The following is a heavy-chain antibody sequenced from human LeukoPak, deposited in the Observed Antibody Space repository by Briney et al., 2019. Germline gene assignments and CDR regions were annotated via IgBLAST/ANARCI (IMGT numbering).Heavy chain of an antibody. CDR3: ASPSSSSSSYDY. CDR2: INDSGDT. J-gene: IGHJ4*02. Sequence: SEALSLTCSVSGGSISSSSYYWGWIRQPPGKGLEWIGSINDSGDTYHNPSLKSRVTISVDTSKNQFSLKLSSVTAADTAVYYCASPSSSSSSYDYWGQGTLVTVSS. V-gene: IGHV4-39*01. D-gene: IGHD6-6*01. CDR1: GGSISSSSYY.